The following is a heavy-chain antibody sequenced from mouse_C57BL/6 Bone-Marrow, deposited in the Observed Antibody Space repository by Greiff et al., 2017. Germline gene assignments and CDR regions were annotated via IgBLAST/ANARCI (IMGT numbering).Heavy chain of an antibody. CDR3: TRDGGGAWFAY. Sequence: DVMLVESGEGLVKPGGSLKLSCAASGFTFSSYAMSWVRQTPEKRLEWVAYISSGGDYIYYADTVKGRFTISRDNARNTLYLQMSSLKSEDTAMYYCTRDGGGAWFAYGGQGTLVTVSA. CDR1: GFTFSSYA. CDR2: ISSGGDYI. J-gene: IGHJ3*01. V-gene: IGHV5-9-1*02.